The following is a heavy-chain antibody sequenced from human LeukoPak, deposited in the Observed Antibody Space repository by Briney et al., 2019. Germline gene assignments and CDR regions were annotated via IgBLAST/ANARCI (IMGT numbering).Heavy chain of an antibody. CDR1: GASISNYY. D-gene: IGHD3-22*01. Sequence: SETLSLTCTVSGASISNYYWSWIRQPPGKGLEWIGYIYYSGNSNYNPSLKSRVTISVDTSKNQFSLKLSSVTAADTAVYYCAGLGASGNGYLSWFDPWGQGTLVTVSS. CDR2: IYYSGNS. CDR3: AGLGASGNGYLSWFDP. J-gene: IGHJ5*02. V-gene: IGHV4-59*01.